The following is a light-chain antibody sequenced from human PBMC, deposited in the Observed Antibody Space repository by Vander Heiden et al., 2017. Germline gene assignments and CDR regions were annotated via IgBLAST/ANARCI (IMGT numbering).Light chain of an antibody. CDR2: DAS. CDR3: QQYSNWPPLT. CDR1: QSVSSY. Sequence: EIVLTQSPATLSLSPGERATLSCSASQSVSSYLAWYQQKPVQAPRLLIYDASNRATGIPARFSGTGCRTDFTLTISSLEPEDFAVYYCQQYSNWPPLTFGGGTKVEIK. J-gene: IGKJ4*01. V-gene: IGKV3-11*01.